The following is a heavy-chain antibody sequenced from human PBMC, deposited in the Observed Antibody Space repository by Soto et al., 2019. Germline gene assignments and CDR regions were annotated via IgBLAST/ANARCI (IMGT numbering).Heavy chain of an antibody. CDR3: ARDVSPGSSSWYFDAFDL. J-gene: IGHJ3*01. CDR1: GFTFSSYW. D-gene: IGHD6-13*01. CDR2: IKKDESKK. Sequence: EERLVESGGGLVQPGGSLRLSCAASGFTFSSYWMTWVRQAPGKGLEWVANIKKDESKKSYLDSVRGRFTISRDNAKNSLYLQMDSLTAEDTGLYYCARDVSPGSSSWYFDAFDLWGQGTMVTVSS. V-gene: IGHV3-7*05.